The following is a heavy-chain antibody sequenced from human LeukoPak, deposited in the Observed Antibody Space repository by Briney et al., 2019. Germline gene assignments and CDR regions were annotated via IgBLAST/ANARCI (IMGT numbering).Heavy chain of an antibody. V-gene: IGHV4-34*01. J-gene: IGHJ5*02. CDR2: IYYSGST. Sequence: SETLSLTCAAYGGSFSGYYRSWIRQPPGEGLEWIGSIYYSGSTNYNAALKSRVIIIVDTSKKKFSLKQSSMLTADTAVYYCAGLGGGWFDPWGQGTLVTVSS. CDR1: GGSFSGYY. CDR3: AGLGGGWFDP. D-gene: IGHD3-16*01.